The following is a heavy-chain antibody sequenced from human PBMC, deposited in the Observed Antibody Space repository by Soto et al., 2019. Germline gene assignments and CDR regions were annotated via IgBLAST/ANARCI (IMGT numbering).Heavy chain of an antibody. J-gene: IGHJ6*02. V-gene: IGHV4-31*03. CDR1: GGSISRGGYY. Sequence: SETLSLTCTVSGGSISRGGYYWSWIRQHPGKGLEWIGYIYYSGSTYYNPSLKSRVTISVDTSKNQFSLKLSSVTAEDTAVYYCARLTRPGFWSGYYTGINYGMDVWGQGTTVTVSS. CDR3: ARLTRPGFWSGYYTGINYGMDV. D-gene: IGHD3-3*01. CDR2: IYYSGST.